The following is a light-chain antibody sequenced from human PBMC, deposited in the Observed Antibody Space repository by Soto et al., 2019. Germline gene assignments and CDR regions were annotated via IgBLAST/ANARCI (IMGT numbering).Light chain of an antibody. J-gene: IGLJ1*01. CDR3: TSYTGSSTYV. Sequence: QSALTQPASVSGSPGQSITISCTGTSSDVGGYNYVSWYRQQPRKAPKLMIYEVSNRPSGVSNRFSGSKSGNTASLTISGLHDEDEANYYCTSYTGSSTYVFGTGTKLTVL. V-gene: IGLV2-14*01. CDR1: SSDVGGYNY. CDR2: EVS.